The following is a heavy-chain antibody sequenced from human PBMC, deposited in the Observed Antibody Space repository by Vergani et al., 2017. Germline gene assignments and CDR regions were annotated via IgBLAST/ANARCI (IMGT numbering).Heavy chain of an antibody. CDR3: ARDTTDCSGGSCYAYYYYGMDV. Sequence: EVQLVESGGGLVKPGGPLRLFCAASGFTLSSYSMNWVRQAPGKGLEWVSSISSSSSYIYYADSVKGRFTISRDNAKNSLYLQMNSLRAEDTAVYYCARDTTDCSGGSCYAYYYYGMDVWGQGTTVTVSS. J-gene: IGHJ6*02. CDR2: ISSSSSYI. V-gene: IGHV3-21*01. D-gene: IGHD2-15*01. CDR1: GFTLSSYS.